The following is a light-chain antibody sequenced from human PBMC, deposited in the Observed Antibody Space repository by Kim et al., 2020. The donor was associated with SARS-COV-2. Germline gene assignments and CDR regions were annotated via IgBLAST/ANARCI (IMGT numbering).Light chain of an antibody. CDR2: GAS. Sequence: SASPGDRATLSCRASQSVSSNLAWYQQRPGQAPRLVIYGASTRATGIPARFSGSGSGTEFTLTISSLQSEDFAVYYCQQYNNWPQTFGQGTKVEI. V-gene: IGKV3-15*01. J-gene: IGKJ1*01. CDR1: QSVSSN. CDR3: QQYNNWPQT.